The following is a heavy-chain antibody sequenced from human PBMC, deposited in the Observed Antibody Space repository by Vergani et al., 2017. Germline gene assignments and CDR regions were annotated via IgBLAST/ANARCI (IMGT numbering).Heavy chain of an antibody. CDR1: GGSINPSSSF. J-gene: IGHJ4*02. CDR2: IHTGGST. D-gene: IGHD2-15*01. Sequence: QLQLQESGPGLVKPSETLSLICTVSGGSINPSSSFWGWIRQPAGKGPEWIGHIHTGGSTDLNPSFKSRVSISVDTSKSQFSLKLNSVTVADTAVYYCARSRPYCTSGSCPAIWGQGTLVTVSS. CDR3: ARSRPYCTSGSCPAI. V-gene: IGHV4-61*02.